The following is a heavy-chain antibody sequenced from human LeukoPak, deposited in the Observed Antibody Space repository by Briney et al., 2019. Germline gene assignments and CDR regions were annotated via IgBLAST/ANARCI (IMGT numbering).Heavy chain of an antibody. CDR2: ISYDGSNK. J-gene: IGHJ4*02. Sequence: GGSLRLSCAASGFTFSSYGMHWVRQAPGKGLEWVAVISYDGSNKYYADSVKGRFTISRDNSKNTLYLQMNSLRAEDTAVYYCAKDHSFIAAAGTHYFDYWGQGTLVTVPS. D-gene: IGHD6-13*01. CDR3: AKDHSFIAAAGTHYFDY. CDR1: GFTFSSYG. V-gene: IGHV3-30*18.